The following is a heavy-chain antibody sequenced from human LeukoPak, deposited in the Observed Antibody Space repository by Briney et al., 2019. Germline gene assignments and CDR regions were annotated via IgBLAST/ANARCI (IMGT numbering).Heavy chain of an antibody. V-gene: IGHV3-15*01. Sequence: PGGSLRLSCAASGFTFSNAWMSWVRQAPGKGLEWVGRIKSKTDGGTTDYAAPVKGRFTISRDDSKSTLYLQMNSLKTEDTAVYYCTTVTYYYGSGSYYKDDYWGQGTLVTVSS. J-gene: IGHJ4*02. CDR3: TTVTYYYGSGSYYKDDY. D-gene: IGHD3-10*01. CDR1: GFTFSNAW. CDR2: IKSKTDGGTT.